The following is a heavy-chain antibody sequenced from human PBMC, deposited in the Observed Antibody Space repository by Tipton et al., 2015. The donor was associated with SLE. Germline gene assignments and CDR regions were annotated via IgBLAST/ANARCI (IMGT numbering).Heavy chain of an antibody. CDR3: GGGAIVVVPAAIPSF. CDR2: ISASNNFI. Sequence: SLRLSCAASGFTFSAYSMYWVRQAPGKGLEWVSSISASNNFIYYADSVKGRFTISRDNAKNSLYLQMNSLRAEDTAVYYCGGGAIVVVPAAIPSFWGQGTLVTVSS. J-gene: IGHJ4*02. D-gene: IGHD2-2*02. CDR1: GFTFSAYS. V-gene: IGHV3-21*01.